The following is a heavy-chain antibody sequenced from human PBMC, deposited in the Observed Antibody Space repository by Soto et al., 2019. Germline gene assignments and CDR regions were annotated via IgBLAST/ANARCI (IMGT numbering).Heavy chain of an antibody. V-gene: IGHV4-59*08. CDR3: ARQRVVGATSSMDV. D-gene: IGHD1-26*01. J-gene: IGHJ6*02. Sequence: PSETLSLTCTVSGGSISSYYWSWIRQPPGKGLEWIGYIYYSGSTNYNPSLKSRVTISVDTSKNQFSLKLSSVTAADTAVYYCARQRVVGATSSMDVWGQGTTVTVSS. CDR2: IYYSGST. CDR1: GGSISSYY.